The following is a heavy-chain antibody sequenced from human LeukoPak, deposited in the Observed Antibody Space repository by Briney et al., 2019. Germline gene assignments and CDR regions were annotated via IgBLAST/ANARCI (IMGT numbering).Heavy chain of an antibody. D-gene: IGHD3-3*01. V-gene: IGHV6-1*01. J-gene: IGHJ5*02. CDR2: TYYRSKWYN. CDR1: GDSVSSNSAS. CDR3: GRDRVELNWFDP. Sequence: SQTLSLTCAISGDSVSSNSASWNWIRQSPSRGLEWLGRTYYRSKWYNDYAVSLKSRITINPDTSKNQFSLQLNSVTPEDTAVYYCGRDRVELNWFDPWGQGTLVTVSS.